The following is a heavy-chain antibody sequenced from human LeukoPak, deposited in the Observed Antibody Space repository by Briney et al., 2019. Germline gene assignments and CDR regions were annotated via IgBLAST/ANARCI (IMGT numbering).Heavy chain of an antibody. CDR1: GGTFSSYA. D-gene: IGHD3-10*01. Sequence: GSSVEVSCKASGGTFSSYAISWVRQAPGQGLEWMGGIIPIFGTANYAQKFQGRVTITADKSTSTAYMELSSLRYDDTAVYYCATNILVRDIINWFDPWGQGTLVTVSS. CDR3: ATNILVRDIINWFDP. CDR2: IIPIFGTA. V-gene: IGHV1-69*06. J-gene: IGHJ5*02.